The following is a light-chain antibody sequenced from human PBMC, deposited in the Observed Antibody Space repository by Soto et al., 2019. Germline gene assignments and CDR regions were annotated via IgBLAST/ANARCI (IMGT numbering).Light chain of an antibody. Sequence: EIVLTQSPGTLSLSPGERATLSCRASQSVSSSYLVWYQQKPGQAPRLLIYGASSRATDIPDRFSGSGSGTDFTLTISRLEPEDFAVYYCQQFGISPRTFGQGTTVEIK. CDR2: GAS. CDR1: QSVSSSY. V-gene: IGKV3-20*01. CDR3: QQFGISPRT. J-gene: IGKJ1*01.